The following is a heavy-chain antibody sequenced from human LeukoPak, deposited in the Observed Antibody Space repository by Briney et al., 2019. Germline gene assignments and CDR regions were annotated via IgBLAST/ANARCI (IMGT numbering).Heavy chain of an antibody. V-gene: IGHV4-59*05. D-gene: IGHD3-22*01. CDR1: GGSISSYY. CDR3: ARRRMIAPPTWAFDI. CDR2: IYYSGST. Sequence: PSETLSLTCTVSGGSISSYYWSWIRQPAGKGLEWIGSIYYSGSTYYNPSLKSRVTISVDTSKNQFSLKLSSVTAADTAVYYCARRRMIAPPTWAFDIWGQGTMVTVSS. J-gene: IGHJ3*02.